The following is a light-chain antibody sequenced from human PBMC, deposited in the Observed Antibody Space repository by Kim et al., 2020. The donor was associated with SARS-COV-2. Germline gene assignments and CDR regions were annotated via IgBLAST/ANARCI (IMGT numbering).Light chain of an antibody. J-gene: IGLJ3*02. CDR2: DVN. V-gene: IGLV2-14*04. CDR1: SSDVGGYIH. CDR3: SSFTTIGTWV. Sequence: GQSSTTSCTGTSSDVGGYIHVSWYQQHPGKAPKLIIYDVNKRPSGASDRFSGSKSANTASLTISGLQAEDEAEYCCSSFTTIGTWVFGGGTQLTVL.